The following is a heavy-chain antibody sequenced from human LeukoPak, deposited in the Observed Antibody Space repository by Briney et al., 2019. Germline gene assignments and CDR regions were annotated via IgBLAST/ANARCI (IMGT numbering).Heavy chain of an antibody. Sequence: GGSLRLSCAASGFTFSIYWMSWVRQAPGKGLERVANIKQDGSEKYYVDSVKGRFTISRDNAKNSLYLQLNSLRAEDTAVYYCARAGGYSSSYYGMDVWGQGTTVTVSS. CDR3: ARAGGYSSSYYGMDV. D-gene: IGHD6-19*01. CDR2: IKQDGSEK. V-gene: IGHV3-7*03. CDR1: GFTFSIYW. J-gene: IGHJ6*02.